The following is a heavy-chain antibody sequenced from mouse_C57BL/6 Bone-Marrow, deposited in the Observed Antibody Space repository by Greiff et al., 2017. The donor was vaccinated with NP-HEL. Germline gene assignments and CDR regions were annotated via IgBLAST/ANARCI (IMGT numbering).Heavy chain of an antibody. V-gene: IGHV5-4*03. D-gene: IGHD2-3*01. CDR1: GFTFSSYA. CDR2: ISDGGSYT. J-gene: IGHJ2*01. CDR3: ARVGYDGYYLPYFDY. Sequence: EVMLVESGGGLVKPGGSLKLSCAASGFTFSSYAMSWVRQTPEKRLEWVATISDGGSYTYYPDNVKGRFTISRDNAKNNLYLQMSHLKSEDTAMYYCARVGYDGYYLPYFDYWGQGTTLTVSS.